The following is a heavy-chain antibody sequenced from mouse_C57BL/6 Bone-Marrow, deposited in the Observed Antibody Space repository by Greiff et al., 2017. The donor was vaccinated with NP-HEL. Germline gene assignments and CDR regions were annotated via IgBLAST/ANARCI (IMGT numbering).Heavy chain of an antibody. D-gene: IGHD1-1*01. Sequence: QVQLQQSGPELVKPGASVKISCKASGYTFTDYYINWVKQRPGKGLEWIGWIYPGSGNTKYNEKFKGKATLTVDTSSSTAYMQLSSLTSEDSAVYFCARSIVARPPWFAYWGQGTLVTVSA. J-gene: IGHJ3*01. V-gene: IGHV1-84*01. CDR3: ARSIVARPPWFAY. CDR2: IYPGSGNT. CDR1: GYTFTDYY.